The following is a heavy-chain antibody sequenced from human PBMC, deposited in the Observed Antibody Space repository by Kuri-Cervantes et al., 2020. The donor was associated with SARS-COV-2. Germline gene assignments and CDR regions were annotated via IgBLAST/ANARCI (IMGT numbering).Heavy chain of an antibody. CDR3: AAGSYCSGGSCYGGWFDP. CDR1: GYTFTSYA. Sequence: SVKVSCKASGYTFTSYAMHWVRQAPGQRLEWMGGIIPIFGTANYTQKFQGRVTITADESTSTAYMELSSLRSEDTAVYYCAAGSYCSGGSCYGGWFDPWGQGNLVTVSS. J-gene: IGHJ5*02. V-gene: IGHV1-69*13. CDR2: IIPIFGTA. D-gene: IGHD2-15*01.